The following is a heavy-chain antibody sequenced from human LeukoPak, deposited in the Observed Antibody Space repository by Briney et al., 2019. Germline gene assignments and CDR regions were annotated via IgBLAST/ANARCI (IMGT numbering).Heavy chain of an antibody. D-gene: IGHD1-14*01. CDR1: GFTFSSYG. J-gene: IGHJ3*02. V-gene: IGHV3-30*02. CDR2: IRYDGSNK. Sequence: GGSLRLSCAASGFTFSSYGMHWVRQAPGKGLEWVAFIRYDGSNKYYADSVKGRFTISRDNSKNTLYMQMNSLSVEDTAVYYCANLEPVPGGGAFDIWGQGTMVTVSS. CDR3: ANLEPVPGGGAFDI.